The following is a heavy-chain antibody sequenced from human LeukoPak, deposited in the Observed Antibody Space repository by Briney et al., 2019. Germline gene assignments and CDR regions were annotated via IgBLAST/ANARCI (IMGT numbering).Heavy chain of an antibody. CDR1: GGSISSGGYY. Sequence: SETLSLTCTVSGGSISSGGYYWRWIRQHPGKGLEWIGYIYYSGSTYYNPSLKSRVTISVDTSKNQFSLKLSSVTAADTAVYYCAREGIVVVPAAIDKIYYYYGMDVWGQGTTVTVSS. CDR2: IYYSGST. J-gene: IGHJ6*02. V-gene: IGHV4-31*03. CDR3: AREGIVVVPAAIDKIYYYYGMDV. D-gene: IGHD2-2*01.